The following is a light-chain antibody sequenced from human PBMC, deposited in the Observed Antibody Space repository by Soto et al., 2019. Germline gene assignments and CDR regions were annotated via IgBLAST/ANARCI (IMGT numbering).Light chain of an antibody. CDR1: QSISSY. Sequence: DIQRTQSPSSLSASVRVRVTITCRGSQSISSYLNWYQQKPGKAPKLLIYAASSLQSGVPSRFSGSGSGTDFTLTISSLQPEDFATYYCQQSYSTPSITFGQGTRLEI. CDR3: QQSYSTPSIT. V-gene: IGKV1-39*01. CDR2: AAS. J-gene: IGKJ5*01.